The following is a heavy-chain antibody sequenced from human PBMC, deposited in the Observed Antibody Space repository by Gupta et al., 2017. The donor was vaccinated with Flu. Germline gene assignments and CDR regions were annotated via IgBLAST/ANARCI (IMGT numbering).Heavy chain of an antibody. CDR2: MNPNNGNT. J-gene: IGHJ6*02. CDR3: ARIGSSYGMDI. CDR1: GYTFTSFD. Sequence: QVQLVQSGAEVKEPGASVKVSCKASGYTFTSFDIHWVRQATGQGLEWMGGMNPNNGNTDCGQKFQGRVTMTRDTSITTAYMELSRLRSDDTAVYYWARIGSSYGMDIWGQGTTVTVSS. D-gene: IGHD3-22*01. V-gene: IGHV1-8*01.